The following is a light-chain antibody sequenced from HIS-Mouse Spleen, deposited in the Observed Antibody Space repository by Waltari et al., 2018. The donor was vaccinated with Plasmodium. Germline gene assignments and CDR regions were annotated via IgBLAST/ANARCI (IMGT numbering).Light chain of an antibody. Sequence: QSALTQPASVSGSPGQSITISCTGTSSDVGSYNLVSWYQQHPVKAPKLMIYEGSKRSSGVSNRFSVAKSGNTAFLTISGLQAEDEADYYCCSYAGSRMVFGGGTKLTVL. V-gene: IGLV2-23*01. CDR3: CSYAGSRMV. CDR2: EGS. J-gene: IGLJ2*01. CDR1: SSDVGSYNL.